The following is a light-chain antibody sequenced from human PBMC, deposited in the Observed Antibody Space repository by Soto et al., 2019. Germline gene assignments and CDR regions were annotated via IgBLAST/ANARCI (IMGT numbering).Light chain of an antibody. CDR1: QSFGNW. CDR2: FFS. Sequence: DIQMTQSPSTLSASVGDRVTITCRASQSFGNWLAWYQQKPGKAPNLFIFFFSILESGFPSSFSGIGFGTGFTFTFTSLQLDDFATYYCQQYNNYLWTFGNGTKGDIK. V-gene: IGKV1-5*01. CDR3: QQYNNYLWT. J-gene: IGKJ1*01.